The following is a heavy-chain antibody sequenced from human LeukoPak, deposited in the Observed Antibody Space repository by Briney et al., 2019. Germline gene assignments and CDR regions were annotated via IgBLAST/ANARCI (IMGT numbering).Heavy chain of an antibody. Sequence: GGSLRLSCAASRFTFSDYWMSWVRQAPGKGLEWVANIEQDGSEKYYVDSVKGRFTISRDNAKNSLYLQMNSLRADDTAVYYCARAFPADGFFYWGQGTLVTVSS. D-gene: IGHD5-24*01. CDR3: ARAFPADGFFY. CDR2: IEQDGSEK. J-gene: IGHJ4*02. CDR1: RFTFSDYW. V-gene: IGHV3-7*05.